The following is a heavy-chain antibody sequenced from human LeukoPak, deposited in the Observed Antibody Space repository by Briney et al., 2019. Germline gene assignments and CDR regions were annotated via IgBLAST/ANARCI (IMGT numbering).Heavy chain of an antibody. CDR1: GGTFSSYA. D-gene: IGHD3-22*01. Sequence: SVKVSCKASGGTFSSYAISWVRQAPGQGLEWMGRIIPILGIANYAQKFQGRVTITADKSTSTAYMELSSLRSEDTAVYYCARARYYYDSHDAFDIWGQGTMVTVSS. CDR3: ARARYYYDSHDAFDI. V-gene: IGHV1-69*04. CDR2: IIPILGIA. J-gene: IGHJ3*02.